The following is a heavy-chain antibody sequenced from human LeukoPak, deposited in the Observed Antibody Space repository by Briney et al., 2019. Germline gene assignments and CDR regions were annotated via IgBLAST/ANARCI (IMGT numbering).Heavy chain of an antibody. V-gene: IGHV4-38-2*02. CDR3: ARVAVAGTDDDY. J-gene: IGHJ4*02. D-gene: IGHD6-19*01. CDR1: GYSISSGYY. CDR2: IYHSGST. Sequence: RASETLSLTCTVSGYSISSGYYWGWIRQPPGKGLEWIGSIYHSGSTYYNPSLKSRVTISVDTSKNQFSLKLSSVTAADTAVYYCARVAVAGTDDDYWGQGTLVTVSS.